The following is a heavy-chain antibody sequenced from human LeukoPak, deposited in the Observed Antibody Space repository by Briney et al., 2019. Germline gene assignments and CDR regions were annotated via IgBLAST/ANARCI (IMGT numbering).Heavy chain of an antibody. CDR1: GGTFSSYA. D-gene: IGHD5-12*01. CDR2: IIPIFGTA. Sequence: ASVKVSCKASGGTFSSYAISWVRQAPGQGLEWMGGIIPIFGTANYAQKFQGRVTITADKSTSTAYMELSSLRSEDTAVHYCARDGGGYSGYDLLNPYYGMDVWGKGTTVTVSS. V-gene: IGHV1-69*06. J-gene: IGHJ6*04. CDR3: ARDGGGYSGYDLLNPYYGMDV.